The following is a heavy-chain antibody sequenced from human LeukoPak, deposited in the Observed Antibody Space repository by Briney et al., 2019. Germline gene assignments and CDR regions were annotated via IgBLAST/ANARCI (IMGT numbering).Heavy chain of an antibody. CDR2: IIPIFGTA. CDR1: GGTFSRYA. V-gene: IGHV1-69*01. Sequence: SVKVSCKASGGTFSRYAISWVGQAPGQGLEWMGGIIPIFGTANYAQKFQGRVTITADESTSTAYMELSSLRSEDTAVYYCASWRRYNWNDEFDYWGQGTLVTVSS. D-gene: IGHD1-1*01. CDR3: ASWRRYNWNDEFDY. J-gene: IGHJ4*02.